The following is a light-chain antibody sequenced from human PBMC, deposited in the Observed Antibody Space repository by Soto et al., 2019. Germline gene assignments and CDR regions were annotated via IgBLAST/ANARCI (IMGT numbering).Light chain of an antibody. Sequence: EIVLTQSPATLSLSPGERATLPCRASQSVSTYLVWYQQKPGQAPRLLIYDASNRATGIPARFSGSGSGTDFTLTISSLGPXDFAVYYCQQRSKWPRTFGQGTKVDIK. CDR2: DAS. J-gene: IGKJ1*01. V-gene: IGKV3-11*01. CDR3: QQRSKWPRT. CDR1: QSVSTY.